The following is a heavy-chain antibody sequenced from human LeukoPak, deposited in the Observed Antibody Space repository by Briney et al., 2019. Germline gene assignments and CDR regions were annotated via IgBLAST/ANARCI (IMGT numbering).Heavy chain of an antibody. V-gene: IGHV4-34*01. CDR3: ASRIGRYLYYFGMDV. CDR1: GGPFSHYY. J-gene: IGHJ6*02. CDR2: INENGNT. D-gene: IGHD1-26*01. Sequence: SETLSLTCAVSGGPFSHYYWTWIRQPPGKGLEWIGEINENGNTNYDPSLKSRVTISVDTSRNHFSLNLTSVTVADTAVYYCASRIGRYLYYFGMDVWGQGTTVTVSS.